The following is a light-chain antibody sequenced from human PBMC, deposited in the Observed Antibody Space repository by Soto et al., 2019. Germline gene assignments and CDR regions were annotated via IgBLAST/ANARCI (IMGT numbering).Light chain of an antibody. V-gene: IGKV3-20*01. J-gene: IGKJ1*01. CDR3: HQRQSWPRT. CDR2: GAT. CDR1: QSVSSSY. Sequence: EIVLTQSPGTLSLSPGDRATLSCRASQSVSSSYLAWYQQKPGQAPRLLIHGATTRATGIPARFSGSGSGTDFTLTISDVQPEDFAVYYCHQRQSWPRTFGQGTMVDIK.